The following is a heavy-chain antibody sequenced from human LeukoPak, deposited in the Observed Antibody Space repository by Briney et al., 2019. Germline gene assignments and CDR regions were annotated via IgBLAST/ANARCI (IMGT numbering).Heavy chain of an antibody. D-gene: IGHD1-26*01. V-gene: IGHV4-39*07. Sequence: SETLSLTCTVSGGSISSSSYYWGWIRQPPGKGLEWIGSIYYSGSTYYNPSLKSRVTISVDTSKNQFSLKLSSVTAADTAVYYCARGLVLSSRRVGATRAGPGSWGQGTLVTVSS. CDR3: ARGLVLSSRRVGATRAGPGS. CDR1: GGSISSSSYY. J-gene: IGHJ4*02. CDR2: IYYSGST.